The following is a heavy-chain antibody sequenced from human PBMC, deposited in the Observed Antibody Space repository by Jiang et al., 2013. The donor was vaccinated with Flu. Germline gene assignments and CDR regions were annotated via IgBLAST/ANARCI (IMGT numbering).Heavy chain of an antibody. J-gene: IGHJ5*02. D-gene: IGHD4-11*01. CDR2: IYYSGST. CDR3: ARVPYSNYASWFDP. Sequence: PGLVKPSQTLSLTCTVSGGSISSGGYYWSWIRQHPGKGLEWIGYIYYSGSTYYNPSLKSRVTISVDTSKNQFSLKLSSVTAADTAVYYCARVPYSNYASWFDPWGQGTLVTVSS. V-gene: IGHV4-31*03. CDR1: GGSISSGGYY.